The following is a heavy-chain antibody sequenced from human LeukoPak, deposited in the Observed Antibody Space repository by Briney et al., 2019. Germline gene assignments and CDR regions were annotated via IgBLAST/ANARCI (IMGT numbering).Heavy chain of an antibody. CDR1: GGSISSYY. D-gene: IGHD3-10*01. J-gene: IGHJ3*02. Sequence: PSETLSLTCTVSGGSISSYYWSWIRQPPGKGLEWIGYIYYTGSTNYNPSLKSRVTISLDTSKNQFSLKLNSVTAADTAVYYCAKSNGYGLVDIWGQGTMVTVSS. CDR3: AKSNGYGLVDI. V-gene: IGHV4-59*12. CDR2: IYYTGST.